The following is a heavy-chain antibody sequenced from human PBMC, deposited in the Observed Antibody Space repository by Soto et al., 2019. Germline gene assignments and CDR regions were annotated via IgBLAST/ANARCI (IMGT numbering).Heavy chain of an antibody. CDR2: ISTSVTII. CDR3: ARAGGSGWSLDY. J-gene: IGHJ4*02. V-gene: IGHV3-11*01. CDR1: GYIFSDYY. Sequence: QGQLVESGGGLVQPGGSLRLSCAASGYIFSDYYMTWIRQAPGKGLEWVSYISTSVTIISYADSVKGRFTISRDDAKNSLYLQMNSLRADYPANYYCARAGGSGWSLDYWGQGTLVTVSS. D-gene: IGHD6-19*01.